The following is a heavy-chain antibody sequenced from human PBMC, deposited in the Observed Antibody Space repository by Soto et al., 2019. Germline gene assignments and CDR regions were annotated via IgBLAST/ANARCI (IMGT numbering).Heavy chain of an antibody. V-gene: IGHV1-18*01. CDR2: ISAYNGNT. CDR1: GYTFTSYG. CDR3: AGGNNFIDY. Sequence: ASVKVSCKASGYTFTSYGISWVRQAPGQGLEWMGRISAYNGNTNYAQKLQGRVTMTTDTSTSTAYMELRSLRTDDKAVYKCAGGNNFIDYWGQGTLVTVSS. D-gene: IGHD1-20*01. J-gene: IGHJ4*02.